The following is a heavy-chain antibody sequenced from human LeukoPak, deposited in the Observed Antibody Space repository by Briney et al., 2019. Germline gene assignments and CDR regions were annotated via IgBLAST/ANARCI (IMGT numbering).Heavy chain of an antibody. Sequence: SETLSLTCAVYGGSFSGYYWSWIRQPPGKGLEWIGEINHSGSTNYNPSLKSRVTISVDTSKNQFSLKLSSVTAAGTAVYYCARLRRYYGSGSYQIIAYRYYYMDVWGKGTTVTISS. CDR3: ARLRRYYGSGSYQIIAYRYYYMDV. CDR1: GGSFSGYY. J-gene: IGHJ6*03. V-gene: IGHV4-34*01. D-gene: IGHD3-10*01. CDR2: INHSGST.